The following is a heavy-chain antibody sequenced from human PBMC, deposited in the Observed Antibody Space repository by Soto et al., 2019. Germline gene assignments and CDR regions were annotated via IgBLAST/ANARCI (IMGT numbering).Heavy chain of an antibody. CDR1: GYTFTRNA. Sequence: QVQLVQSGAEVKKPGASVNVSCKASGYTFTRNAIHWVRQAPGQRLEWIGKINAGNGDTKYSEKFQGRVTITRETSASAAYMELSTLGSEDTSIYYCARSETDYSTFDYWGQGTLVTVSS. V-gene: IGHV1-3*01. CDR2: INAGNGDT. CDR3: ARSETDYSTFDY. D-gene: IGHD3-9*01. J-gene: IGHJ4*02.